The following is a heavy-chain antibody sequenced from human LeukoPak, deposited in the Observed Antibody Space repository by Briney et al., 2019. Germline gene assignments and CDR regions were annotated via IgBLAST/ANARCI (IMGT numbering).Heavy chain of an antibody. J-gene: IGHJ4*02. V-gene: IGHV3-30*02. CDR2: IRYDGSNK. D-gene: IGHD3-10*01. CDR3: ARDRAAMVRGVEDY. CDR1: GFTFSSYG. Sequence: PGGSLRLSCAASGFTFSSYGMHWVRQAPGKGLEWVAFIRYDGSNKYYADSVKGRFTISRDNSKNTLYLQMNSLRAEDTAVYYCARDRAAMVRGVEDYWGQGTLVTVSS.